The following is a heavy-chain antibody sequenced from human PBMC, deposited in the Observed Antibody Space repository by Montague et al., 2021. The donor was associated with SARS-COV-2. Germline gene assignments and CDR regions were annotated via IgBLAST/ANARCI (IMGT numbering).Heavy chain of an antibody. J-gene: IGHJ4*02. V-gene: IGHV3-33*01. CDR2: IFYDGSKE. CDR3: ARQKDIVGTFDS. CDR1: GFSFRTYG. D-gene: IGHD5-12*01. Sequence: SLRLSCAASGFSFRTYGMQWVRRAPGKGLEWVAYIFYDGSKEDYADSVKGRFTISRDNSKDTLYLHMNTLRAEDTAMYYCARQKDIVGTFDSWGQGTLVTVSS.